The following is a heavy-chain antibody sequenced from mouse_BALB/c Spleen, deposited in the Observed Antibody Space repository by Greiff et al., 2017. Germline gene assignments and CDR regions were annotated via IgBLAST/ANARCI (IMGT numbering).Heavy chain of an antibody. CDR2: IRSKSNNYAT. CDR3: VTTVVGYFDS. V-gene: IGHV10-1*02. D-gene: IGHD1-1*01. Sequence: EVKLVESGGGLVQPTGSLKLSCAASGFTFNTYAMNWVRQAPGKGLEWVARIRSKSNNYATYYADAVKDRFTISRDDSQSMLYLQMNNLKTEDTAMYYCVTTVVGYFDSWGQGTTLTVSS. CDR1: GFTFNTYA. J-gene: IGHJ2*01.